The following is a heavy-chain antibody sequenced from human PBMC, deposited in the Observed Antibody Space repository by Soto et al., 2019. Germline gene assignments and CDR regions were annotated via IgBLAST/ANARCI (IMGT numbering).Heavy chain of an antibody. D-gene: IGHD5-12*01. CDR2: IYYSGST. J-gene: IGHJ5*02. Sequence: PSETLSLTCTVSGGSISSYYWSWIRQPPGKGLEWIGYIYYSGSTNYNPSLKSRVTIAVDTSKNQFSLKLSSVTAADTAVYYCARGGLRPNWFDPRGPGTLVNLSS. CDR3: ARGGLRPNWFDP. CDR1: GGSISSYY. V-gene: IGHV4-59*01.